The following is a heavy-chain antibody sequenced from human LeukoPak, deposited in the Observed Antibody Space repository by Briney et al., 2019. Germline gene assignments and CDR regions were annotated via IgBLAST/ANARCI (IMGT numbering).Heavy chain of an antibody. J-gene: IGHJ3*02. D-gene: IGHD3-22*01. CDR3: ARGRSGYGPFDAFDI. CDR2: VSGSGANT. CDR1: GYTFSRYA. Sequence: QPGGSLRLSYTPSGYTFSRYAMTWVRQAPGEGLEWVSSVSGSGANTYYADSMKGRFAASRDNSKDTLYLQMRSLRAGDTAVYYCARGRSGYGPFDAFDIWGHGTGLPSLQ. V-gene: IGHV3-23*01.